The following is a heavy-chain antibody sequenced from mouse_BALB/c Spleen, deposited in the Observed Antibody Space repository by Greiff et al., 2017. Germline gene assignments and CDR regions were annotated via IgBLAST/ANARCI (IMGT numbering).Heavy chain of an antibody. J-gene: IGHJ3*01. Sequence: QVQLQQSGAELAKPGASVKMSCKASGYTFTSSWMHWVKQRPGQGLEWIGYINPSTGYTEYNQKFKDKATLTADKSSSTAHLQLSSLTSEGSAVYYWARYYYGSSPFAYWGQGTLVTVSA. D-gene: IGHD1-1*01. CDR2: INPSTGYT. CDR1: GYTFTSSW. CDR3: ARYYYGSSPFAY. V-gene: IGHV1-7*01.